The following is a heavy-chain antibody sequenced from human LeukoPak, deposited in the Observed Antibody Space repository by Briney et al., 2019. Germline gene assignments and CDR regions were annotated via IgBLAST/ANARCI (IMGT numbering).Heavy chain of an antibody. Sequence: ASVKVSCKASGYTFTSYGISWVRQAPGQGLEWMGWISAYNGSTNYAQKLQGRVTMTTDTSTSTAYMELRSLRSDDTAVYYCARDPCGRVGAPAGVDAFDIWGQGTMVTVSS. J-gene: IGHJ3*02. V-gene: IGHV1-18*01. CDR1: GYTFTSYG. D-gene: IGHD1-26*01. CDR3: ARDPCGRVGAPAGVDAFDI. CDR2: ISAYNGST.